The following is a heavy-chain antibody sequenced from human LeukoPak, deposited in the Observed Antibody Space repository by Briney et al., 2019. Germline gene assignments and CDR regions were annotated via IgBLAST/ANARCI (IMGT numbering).Heavy chain of an antibody. CDR2: ISSDASIT. CDR3: ARAYGSGYVY. V-gene: IGHV3-74*01. CDR1: GFTLSSYW. D-gene: IGHD3-10*01. Sequence: GGSLRLSCAASGFTLSSYWMHWVRQAPGKGPVWVSRISSDASITNYADSVKGRFTISRDNAKDTLYLQMNSLRVEDTAVYRCARAYGSGYVYWGQGTLVTVSS. J-gene: IGHJ4*02.